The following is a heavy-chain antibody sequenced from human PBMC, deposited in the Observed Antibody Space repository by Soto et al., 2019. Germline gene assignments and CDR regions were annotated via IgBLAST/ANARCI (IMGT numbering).Heavy chain of an antibody. CDR3: ARGGDCSSTSCYTPNYYYGMDV. CDR2: INPYNGNT. V-gene: IGHV1-18*01. CDR1: GFNFPSYA. J-gene: IGHJ6*02. D-gene: IGHD2-2*02. Sequence: ASVKVSCKVSGFNFPSYAINWVRQAPGQGLEWMGWINPYNGNTKYAQKSQGRVTLTTDTSTSTAYMELRSLRSDDTAVYYCARGGDCSSTSCYTPNYYYGMDVWGQGTTVTVSS.